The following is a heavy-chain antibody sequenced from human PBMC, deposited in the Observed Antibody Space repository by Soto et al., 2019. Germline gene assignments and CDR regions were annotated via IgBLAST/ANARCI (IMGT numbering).Heavy chain of an antibody. CDR1: GFTVSSNY. Sequence: GGSLRLSCAASGFTVSSNYISWVRQAPGKGLEWVSVIYSGGSTYYADSVKGRFTISRDNSKNTLYLQMNSLRAEDTAVYYCASINSSLYYYYYYGMDVWGQGTTVTVSS. CDR2: IYSGGST. CDR3: ASINSSLYYYYYYGMDV. V-gene: IGHV3-53*01. D-gene: IGHD2-15*01. J-gene: IGHJ6*02.